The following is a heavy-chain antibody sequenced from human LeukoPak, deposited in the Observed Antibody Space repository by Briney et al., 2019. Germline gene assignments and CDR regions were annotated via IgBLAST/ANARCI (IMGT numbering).Heavy chain of an antibody. D-gene: IGHD3-22*01. J-gene: IGHJ5*02. CDR1: GFTFSSYA. CDR2: ISGSGGST. V-gene: IGHV3-23*01. CDR3: AKDSTYYYDSSADT. Sequence: GGSLRLSCAASGFTFSSYAMSWVRQAPGKGLEWISAISGSGGSTYYADSVKGRFTISRDNSKNTLYLQMNSLRAEDTAVYYCAKDSTYYYDSSADTWGQGALVTVSS.